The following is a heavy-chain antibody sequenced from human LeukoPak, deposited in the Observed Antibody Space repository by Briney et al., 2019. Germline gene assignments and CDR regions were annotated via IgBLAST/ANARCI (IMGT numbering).Heavy chain of an antibody. CDR3: AKGHYYGSGSLDY. Sequence: GGSLRLSCAASGLTFSDFWMSWVRQAPGKGLEWVASITHVGGEKYYVDSVKGRFTISRDNSKNTLYVQMNSLRAEDTAVYYCAKGHYYGSGSLDYWGQGTLVTVSS. J-gene: IGHJ4*02. CDR2: ITHVGGEK. CDR1: GLTFSDFW. D-gene: IGHD3-10*01. V-gene: IGHV3-7*03.